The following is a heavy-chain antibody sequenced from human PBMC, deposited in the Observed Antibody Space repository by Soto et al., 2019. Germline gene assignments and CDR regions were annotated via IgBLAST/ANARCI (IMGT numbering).Heavy chain of an antibody. D-gene: IGHD3-16*01. Sequence: EVQLVESGGGLVQPGRSLRLSRAASGFTFDDYAMHWVRQAPGKGLEWVSGINWNSGSIGYADSVKGRFTISRDNAKNSLYLQMNSLRTEDTALYYCAKEKGFGGVRKGMDVWGQGTTVTVSS. V-gene: IGHV3-9*01. CDR2: INWNSGSI. CDR1: GFTFDDYA. J-gene: IGHJ6*02. CDR3: AKEKGFGGVRKGMDV.